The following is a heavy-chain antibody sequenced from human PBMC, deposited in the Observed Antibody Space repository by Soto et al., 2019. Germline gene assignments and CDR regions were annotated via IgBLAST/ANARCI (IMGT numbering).Heavy chain of an antibody. CDR1: GFTFSDHY. D-gene: IGHD3-10*01. CDR3: ASPVFYGSGSTPARAMDV. Sequence: QVQLVESGGGLVKPGGSLRLSCAASGFTFSDHYMTWIRQAPGKGLEWVSYISSSSSYRNYADSVKGRFTISRDNAKNSLYLQMNGLRAEDTAVYYCASPVFYGSGSTPARAMDVWGQGTTVTVSS. V-gene: IGHV3-11*06. CDR2: ISSSSSYR. J-gene: IGHJ6*02.